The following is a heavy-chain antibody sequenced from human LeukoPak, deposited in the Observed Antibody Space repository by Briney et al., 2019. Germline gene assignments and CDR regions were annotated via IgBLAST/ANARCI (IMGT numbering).Heavy chain of an antibody. CDR1: GFTFDDYG. J-gene: IGHJ4*02. D-gene: IGHD3-16*02. CDR3: ARDWGWGTYRYSLDY. V-gene: IGHV3-20*04. CDR2: INWNGIST. Sequence: GGSLRLSCAASGFTFDDYGMSWVRQAPGKGLEWVSGINWNGISTGYADSVKGRFTISRDTAKNSLYLQMSSLRAEDTALYYCARDWGWGTYRYSLDYWGQGTLVTVSS.